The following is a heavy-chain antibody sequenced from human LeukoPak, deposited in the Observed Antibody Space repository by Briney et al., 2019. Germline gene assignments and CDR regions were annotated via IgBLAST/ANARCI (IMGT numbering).Heavy chain of an antibody. CDR1: GGSISSGDYY. V-gene: IGHV4-30-4*01. J-gene: IGHJ3*02. D-gene: IGHD6-13*01. CDR3: ARAGQQLVPDAFDI. CDR2: IYYSGST. Sequence: SQTLSLTCTVSGGSISSGDYYWSWIRQPPGKGLEWIGYIYYSGSTYYNPSLKSRVTISVDTSKNQFSLKLSSVTAADTAVYYCARAGQQLVPDAFDIWGQGTMVTVSS.